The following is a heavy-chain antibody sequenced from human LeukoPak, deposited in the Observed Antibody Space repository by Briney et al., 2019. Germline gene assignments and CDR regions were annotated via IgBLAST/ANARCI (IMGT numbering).Heavy chain of an antibody. J-gene: IGHJ4*02. V-gene: IGHV3-23*01. CDR3: ARDWYHAIDY. D-gene: IGHD2-2*01. Sequence: GGTLRLSCAVSGFTFSSYDMSWVRQAPGKGLEWVSGISGSGVSTYYADSVKGRFTISRDNSKNTLYLQMNSLRAEDTAVYYCARDWYHAIDYWGQGTLVTVSS. CDR2: ISGSGVST. CDR1: GFTFSSYD.